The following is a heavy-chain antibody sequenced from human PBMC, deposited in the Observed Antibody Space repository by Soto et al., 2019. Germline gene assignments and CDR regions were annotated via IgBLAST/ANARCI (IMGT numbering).Heavy chain of an antibody. J-gene: IGHJ6*02. CDR2: INGDSGKP. V-gene: IGHV1-3*01. Sequence: QAQLVQSGPEVQKPGASMKVSCKASAFNLRSYSIHWVRQAPGQRLEWMGRINGDSGKPRYSHRFEGRVTFKRDTDASTATLELHSLRPEDTAVYYCGRGAGTSKIYAMGMDVWGQGTAVSVSS. D-gene: IGHD2-2*01. CDR3: GRGAGTSKIYAMGMDV. CDR1: AFNLRSYS.